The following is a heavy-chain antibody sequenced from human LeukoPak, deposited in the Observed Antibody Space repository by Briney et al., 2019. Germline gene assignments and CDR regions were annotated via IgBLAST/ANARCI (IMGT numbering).Heavy chain of an antibody. J-gene: IGHJ5*02. CDR2: INPSGGST. D-gene: IGHD6-13*01. CDR1: GYTFTNYY. CDR3: ARGDGEAASLWENWFDP. V-gene: IGHV1-46*01. Sequence: ASVKVSCKASGYTFTNYYMHWVRQAPGQGLEWMGIINPSGGSTSYAQKFQGRVTMTRDMSTNTVYMELSSLRSEDTAVYYCARGDGEAASLWENWFDPWGQGTLVTVSS.